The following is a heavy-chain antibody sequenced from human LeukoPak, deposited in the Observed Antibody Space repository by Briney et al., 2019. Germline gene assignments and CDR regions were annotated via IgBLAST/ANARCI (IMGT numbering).Heavy chain of an antibody. CDR3: ARYRPNTSLDY. CDR2: ISASGDRK. V-gene: IGHV3-23*01. CDR1: GFPFGGYA. J-gene: IGHJ4*02. D-gene: IGHD5-18*01. Sequence: PGGSLRLSCAAYGFPFGGYAMSWVRQAPGKGLEWVSAISASGDRKNYADSVKGRFTISRDNSMDTLYLETSILRAEDTAVYYCARYRPNTSLDYWGQGTLVTVSS.